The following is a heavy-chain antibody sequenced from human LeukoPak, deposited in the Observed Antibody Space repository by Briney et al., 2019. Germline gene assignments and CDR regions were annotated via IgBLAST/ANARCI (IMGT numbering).Heavy chain of an antibody. CDR3: AKRALLGFGELYYFDF. V-gene: IGHV3-23*01. CDR2: ISGSGGST. J-gene: IGHJ4*02. CDR1: GFTFSSYA. Sequence: GGSLRLSCAASGFTFSSYAMSWVRQAPGKGLEWVSAISGSGGSTYYADPLTGRLTISRDNSKNTLYPQMNSLRAEDTGVYYCAKRALLGFGELYYFDFWGQGTLVTVSS. D-gene: IGHD3-10*01.